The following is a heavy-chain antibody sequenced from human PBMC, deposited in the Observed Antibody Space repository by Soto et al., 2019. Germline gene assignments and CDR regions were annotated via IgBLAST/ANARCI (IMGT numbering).Heavy chain of an antibody. CDR1: EFTFSRHG. J-gene: IGHJ6*03. V-gene: IGHV3-33*01. CDR3: ARERTFGDNKHNYMDV. D-gene: IGHD3-10*01. CDR2: ILSDGSNE. Sequence: QVQLVESGGGVVQPGRSLRLSCAASEFTFSRHGMHWVRQAPGKGLQWVGVILSDGSNEVYADSVKGRFIISRDNSKNILYLQMNSLRAEDTAVYYCARERTFGDNKHNYMDVWGTGITVTVYS.